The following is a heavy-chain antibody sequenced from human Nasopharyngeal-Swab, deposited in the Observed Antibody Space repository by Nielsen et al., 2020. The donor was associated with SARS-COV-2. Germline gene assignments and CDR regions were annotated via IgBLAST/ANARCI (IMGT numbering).Heavy chain of an antibody. V-gene: IGHV3-30*18. Sequence: WIRQPPGKGLEWVAVISYDGSNKYYADSVKGRFTISRDNSKNTLYLQMNSLRAEDTAVYYCAKDTVVWVSDLNDYWGQGTLVTVSS. J-gene: IGHJ4*02. CDR2: ISYDGSNK. CDR3: AKDTVVWVSDLNDY. D-gene: IGHD3-16*01.